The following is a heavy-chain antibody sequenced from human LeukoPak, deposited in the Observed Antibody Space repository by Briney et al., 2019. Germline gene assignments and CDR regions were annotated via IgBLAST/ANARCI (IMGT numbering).Heavy chain of an antibody. Sequence: SVKVSSKASGGTFSSYTISWVRQAPGQGLEWMGRIIPILGIANYAQKFHGRVTITADKATSTAYMELSSLRSEDTAVYYCARGSITIFGVVIHAFDIWGQGTMVTVSS. V-gene: IGHV1-69*02. CDR2: IIPILGIA. CDR1: GGTFSSYT. J-gene: IGHJ3*02. CDR3: ARGSITIFGVVIHAFDI. D-gene: IGHD3-3*01.